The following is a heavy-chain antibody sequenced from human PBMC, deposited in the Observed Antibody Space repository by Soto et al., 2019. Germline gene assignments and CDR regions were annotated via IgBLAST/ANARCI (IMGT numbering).Heavy chain of an antibody. CDR3: GSVGYCSSTNCLFYYYHYGMDV. CDR2: IIPIFGTT. CDR1: GGTFSSHA. J-gene: IGHJ6*02. V-gene: IGHV1-69*13. Sequence: SVKVSCKASGGTFSSHAISWVRQAPGRGLEWMGGIIPIFGTTNYAQNFRARVTITADESTSTAYMELSSLTSEDTAVYYCGSVGYCSSTNCLFYYYHYGMDVWGQGTTVTVS. D-gene: IGHD2-2*03.